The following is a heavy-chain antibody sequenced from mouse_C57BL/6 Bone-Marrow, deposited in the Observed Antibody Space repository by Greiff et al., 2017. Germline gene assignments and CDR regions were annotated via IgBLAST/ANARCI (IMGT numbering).Heavy chain of an antibody. J-gene: IGHJ2*01. CDR1: GFNIKDDY. CDR3: TPSTTVVATDY. V-gene: IGHV14-4*01. D-gene: IGHD1-1*01. CDR2: IDPENGDT. Sequence: VQLQQSGAELVRPGASVKLSCTASGFNIKDDYMHWVKQRPEQGLEWIGWIDPENGDTEYASKFQGKATITADTSSNTAYLQLSSLTSEDTAVYYCTPSTTVVATDYWGQGTTLTVSS.